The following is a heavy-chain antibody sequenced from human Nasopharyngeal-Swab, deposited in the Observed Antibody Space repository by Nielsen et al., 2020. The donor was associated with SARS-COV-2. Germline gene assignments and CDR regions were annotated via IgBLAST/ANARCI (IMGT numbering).Heavy chain of an antibody. CDR1: GFTFSRYA. CDR2: ISGNSRAI. Sequence: GESLKISCAASGFTFSRYAMNWVRQAPGKGLEWISYISGNSRAIFYADSVKGRFTISRDNVKNSLYLQMNSLRDEDTAVYYCARAPDSSTYGLRYWGLGTLVTVSS. CDR3: ARAPDSSTYGLRY. D-gene: IGHD3-10*01. V-gene: IGHV3-48*02. J-gene: IGHJ4*02.